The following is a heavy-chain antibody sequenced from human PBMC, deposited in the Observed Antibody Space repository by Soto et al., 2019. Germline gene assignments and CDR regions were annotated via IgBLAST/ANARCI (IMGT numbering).Heavy chain of an antibody. CDR3: ASPPYSGCINAVCYPLDY. CDR2: INPSGGST. V-gene: IGHV1-46*01. Sequence: QVQLVQSGAEVKKPGASVKISCKASGYSFTSYYMHWVRQAPGQGLEWMGIINPSGGSTNYAQKLQGRVTKTTDTSTSTVYMELNSLRYEDTAVYYCASPPYSGCINAVCYPLDYWGQGTLVTISS. D-gene: IGHD2-8*01. J-gene: IGHJ4*02. CDR1: GYSFTSYY.